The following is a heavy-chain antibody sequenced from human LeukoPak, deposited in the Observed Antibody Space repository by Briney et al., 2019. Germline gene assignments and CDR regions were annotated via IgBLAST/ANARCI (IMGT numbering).Heavy chain of an antibody. D-gene: IGHD1-26*01. J-gene: IGHJ4*02. V-gene: IGHV3-30*01. CDR3: ARDSPTVRWELLPCYFDY. Sequence: PGRSLRLSCAASGFTFSSYAMHWVRQAPGKGLEWVAVISYDGSNKYYADSVKGRFTISRDNSKNTLYLQMNSLRAEDTAVYYCARDSPTVRWELLPCYFDYWGQGTLVTVSS. CDR1: GFTFSSYA. CDR2: ISYDGSNK.